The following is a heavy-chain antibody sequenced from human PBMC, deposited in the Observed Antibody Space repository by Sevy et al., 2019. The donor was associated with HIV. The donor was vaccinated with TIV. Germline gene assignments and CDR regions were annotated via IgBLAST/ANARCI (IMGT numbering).Heavy chain of an antibody. V-gene: IGHV3-11*01. CDR3: ASDQYYYGSGSYSY. J-gene: IGHJ4*02. CDR2: ISSSGSTI. D-gene: IGHD3-10*01. CDR1: GFTFSDYY. Sequence: LSLTCAASGFTFSDYYMSWIRQAPGKGLEWVSYISSSGSTIYYADSVKGRFTISRDNAKNSLYLQMNSLRAVDTAVYYCASDQYYYGSGSYSYWGQGTLVTVSS.